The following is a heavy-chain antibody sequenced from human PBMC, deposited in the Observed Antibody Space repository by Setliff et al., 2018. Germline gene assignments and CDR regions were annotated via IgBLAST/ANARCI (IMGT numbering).Heavy chain of an antibody. CDR3: ATRTFAVIPHSGLGLDYFYGMDV. V-gene: IGHV4-38-2*02. J-gene: IGHJ6*02. CDR1: GYSITSGYY. CDR2: IYKGGST. D-gene: IGHD2-21*01. Sequence: PSETLSLTCTVSGYSITSGYYWGWVRQPPGKGLEWIGDIYKGGSTYYNPSLRSRVSMSLDTSKRQVSLNLNSVTAADTGVYYCATRTFAVIPHSGLGLDYFYGMDVWGRGTTVTVS.